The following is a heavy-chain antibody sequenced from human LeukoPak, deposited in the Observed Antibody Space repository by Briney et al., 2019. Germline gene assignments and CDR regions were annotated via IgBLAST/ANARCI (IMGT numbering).Heavy chain of an antibody. Sequence: SETLSLTCGVFGGSFSGYYWSWIRQPPGKGPEWIGEINHSGSTNYNSSFKSRITISVDTSKKQFSLKLTSVTAADTAVYYCARDCSSSSCFFDHWSQGTLVTVSS. J-gene: IGHJ4*02. CDR3: ARDCSSSSCFFDH. D-gene: IGHD2-2*01. CDR1: GGSFSGYY. CDR2: INHSGST. V-gene: IGHV4-34*01.